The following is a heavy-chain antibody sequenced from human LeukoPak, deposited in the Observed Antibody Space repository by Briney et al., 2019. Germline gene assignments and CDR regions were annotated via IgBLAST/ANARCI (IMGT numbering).Heavy chain of an antibody. J-gene: IGHJ3*02. V-gene: IGHV4-4*02. CDR3: ARTDDYGGNSWQWCAFDI. D-gene: IGHD4-23*01. CDR2: VNLQGST. CDR1: GGSITSTNY. Sequence: TSETLSLTCGVSGGSITSTNYWTWVRQPPGKGLEWIGEVNLQGSTNYNPSLMGRVAISVDMSENHISLQLTSVTAADTAVYYCARTDDYGGNSWQWCAFDIWGQGTMVTVSS.